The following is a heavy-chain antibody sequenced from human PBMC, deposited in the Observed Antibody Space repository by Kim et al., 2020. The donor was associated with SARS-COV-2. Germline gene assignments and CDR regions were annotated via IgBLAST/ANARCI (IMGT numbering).Heavy chain of an antibody. V-gene: IGHV7-4-1*02. Sequence: ASVKVSCKASGYTFTSYAMNWVRQAPGQGLEWMGWINTNTGNPTYAQGFTGRFLFSLDTSVSTAYLQISSLKAEDTAVYYCARDSSGWYYYYYGMDVWGQGTTVTVSS. CDR2: INTNTGNP. D-gene: IGHD6-19*01. CDR3: ARDSSGWYYYYYGMDV. J-gene: IGHJ6*02. CDR1: GYTFTSYA.